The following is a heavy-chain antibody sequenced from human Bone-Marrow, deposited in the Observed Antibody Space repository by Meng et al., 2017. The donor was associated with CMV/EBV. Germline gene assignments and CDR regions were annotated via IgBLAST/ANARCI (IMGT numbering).Heavy chain of an antibody. V-gene: IGHV1-8*01. CDR1: GYTFTSYD. CDR3: ARDVVRITIFGVVKSYGMDV. J-gene: IGHJ6*02. Sequence: ASVKVSCKASGYTFTSYDINWVRQATGQGLEWMGRMNPNSGNTGYAQKFQGRVTMTMNTSISTAYMELSSLRSEDTAVYYCARDVVRITIFGVVKSYGMDVWGQGTTVTVSS. D-gene: IGHD3-3*01. CDR2: MNPNSGNT.